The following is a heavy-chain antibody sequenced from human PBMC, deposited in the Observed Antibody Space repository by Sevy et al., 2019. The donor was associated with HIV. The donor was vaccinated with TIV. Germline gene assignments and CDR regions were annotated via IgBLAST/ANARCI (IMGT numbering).Heavy chain of an antibody. CDR2: ICYSGST. Sequence: SETLSLTCTVSGDSISSSSYYWGWIRQPPGKGLEWFGSICYSGSTYYNPSLKSRVTISVDTSKNQFSLKLSSETAADAAVYYCARRPGYSRCFDYWGQGTLVTVSS. CDR1: GDSISSSSYY. V-gene: IGHV4-39*01. CDR3: ARRPGYSRCFDY. D-gene: IGHD6-13*01. J-gene: IGHJ4*02.